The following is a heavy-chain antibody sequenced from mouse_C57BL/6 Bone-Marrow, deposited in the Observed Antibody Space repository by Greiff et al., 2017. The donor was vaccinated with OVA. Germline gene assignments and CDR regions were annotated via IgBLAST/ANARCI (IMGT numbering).Heavy chain of an antibody. CDR2: ISNGGGST. CDR3: ARHPITTVGGDYAMDY. CDR1: GFTFSDYY. D-gene: IGHD1-1*01. Sequence: DVMLVESGGGLVQPGGSLKLSCAASGFTFSDYYMYWVRQTPEKRLEWVAYISNGGGSTYYPDTVKGRFTISRDNAKNTLYLQMSRLKSEDTAMYYVARHPITTVGGDYAMDYWGQGTSVTVSS. J-gene: IGHJ4*01. V-gene: IGHV5-12*01.